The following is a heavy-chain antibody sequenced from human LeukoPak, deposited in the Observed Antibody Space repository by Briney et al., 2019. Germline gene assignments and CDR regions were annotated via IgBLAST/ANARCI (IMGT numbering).Heavy chain of an antibody. D-gene: IGHD2-15*01. Sequence: ASVKVSCKASGYTFTGYYMHWVRQAPGQGLEWMGWIIPNSGGTNYAQKFQGRVTMTRDTSISTAYMELSRLRSDDTAVYYCAGGADWSGGSCYLLGWQLIDYWGQGTLVTVSS. CDR1: GYTFTGYY. CDR2: IIPNSGGT. CDR3: AGGADWSGGSCYLLGWQLIDY. V-gene: IGHV1-2*02. J-gene: IGHJ4*02.